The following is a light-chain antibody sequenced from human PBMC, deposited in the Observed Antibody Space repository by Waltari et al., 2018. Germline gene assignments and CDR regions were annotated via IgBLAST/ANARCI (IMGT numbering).Light chain of an antibody. CDR3: CSYAGSYTVV. V-gene: IGLV2-11*01. CDR2: DVS. Sequence: QSALTQPRSVSGSPGQSVTISCTGTSSDVGRYKYVYWSQQHPGKAPKLMIYDVSTRPSGVPDRFSGSKSGNTASLPISGLQAEAAADYYCCSYAGSYTVVFGGGTKLPVL. J-gene: IGLJ2*01. CDR1: SSDVGRYKY.